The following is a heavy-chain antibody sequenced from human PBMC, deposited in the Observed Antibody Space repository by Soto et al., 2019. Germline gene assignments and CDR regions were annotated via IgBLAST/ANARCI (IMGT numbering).Heavy chain of an antibody. CDR3: ARGNPFNYAGFDV. CDR1: GYTFSDFD. CDR2: MNAKSGDT. J-gene: IGHJ6*01. D-gene: IGHD3-16*01. V-gene: IGHV1-8*01. Sequence: QAHLEQSGAELKRPGASVKVSCKASGYTFSDFDINWLRQASGQGLEWMGWMNAKSGDTFFPQRFQGKFKMTWDTSLSTAYMEVGSLLSDDTASYYCARGNPFNYAGFDVWGQGTTVAGSS.